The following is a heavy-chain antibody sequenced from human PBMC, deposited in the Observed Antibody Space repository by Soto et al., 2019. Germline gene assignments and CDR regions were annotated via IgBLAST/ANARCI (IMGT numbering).Heavy chain of an antibody. J-gene: IGHJ4*02. CDR1: GFTFSSYG. V-gene: IGHV3-33*01. CDR3: ARVDYRVSKTFDY. D-gene: IGHD3-10*01. Sequence: GGSLRLSCAASGFTFSSYGMHWVRQAPGKGLEWVAVIWYDGSNKYYADSVRGRFTISRDNSKNTLYLQMNSLRAEDTAVYYCARVDYRVSKTFDYWGQGTLVTVSS. CDR2: IWYDGSNK.